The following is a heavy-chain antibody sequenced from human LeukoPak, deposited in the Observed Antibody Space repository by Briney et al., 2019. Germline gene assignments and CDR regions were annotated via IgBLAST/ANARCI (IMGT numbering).Heavy chain of an antibody. CDR3: ARDPLDY. J-gene: IGHJ4*02. Sequence: GGSLRLSCAASGFTFSSYAMHWVRQAPGKGLEWVAVISYDGSNKYYADSVKGRFTISRDNSKNTLYLQMNSLRAEDTAVYYGARDPLDYWGQGTLVTVSS. CDR1: GFTFSSYA. V-gene: IGHV3-30*14. CDR2: ISYDGSNK.